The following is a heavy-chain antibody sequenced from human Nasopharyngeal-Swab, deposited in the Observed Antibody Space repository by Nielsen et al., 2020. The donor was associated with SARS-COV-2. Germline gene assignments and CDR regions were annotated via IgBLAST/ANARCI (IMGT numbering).Heavy chain of an antibody. CDR1: GFTFNTCT. V-gene: IGHV3-21*01. J-gene: IGHJ6*03. Sequence: GESLKLSCAASGFTFNTCTMNWVRQAPGKGLEWVSSISSSSTYIYYADSVKGRFTISRDNVKNSLYLQMNSLRAEDTAVYYCARDPSDYYYYMDVWGKGTTVTVSS. CDR3: ARDPSDYYYYMDV. CDR2: ISSSSTYI.